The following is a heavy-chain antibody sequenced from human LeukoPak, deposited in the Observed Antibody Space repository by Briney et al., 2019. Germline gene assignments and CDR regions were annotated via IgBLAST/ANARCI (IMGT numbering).Heavy chain of an antibody. V-gene: IGHV3-23*01. Sequence: GGSLRLSCTTSGFTFSFYAMSWVRQAPAKGLEWVSTISGTGGRTYYADSVKGRFTISRDNSKNTLYLQMNSLRAEDPAVYYCAKDRYYESGGNEDYWGQGTLVTVSS. CDR3: AKDRYYESGGNEDY. CDR1: GFTFSFYA. CDR2: ISGTGGRT. D-gene: IGHD3-22*01. J-gene: IGHJ4*02.